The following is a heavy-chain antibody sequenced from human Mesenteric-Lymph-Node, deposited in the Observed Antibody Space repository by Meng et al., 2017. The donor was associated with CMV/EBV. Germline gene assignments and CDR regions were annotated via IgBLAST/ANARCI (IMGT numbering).Heavy chain of an antibody. J-gene: IGHJ5*02. CDR1: GLTFSSSW. CDR3: ARGGRVWSAS. D-gene: IGHD3-3*01. CDR2: IDRDGSRT. V-gene: IGHV3-74*01. Sequence: ETLSLTCAASGLTFSSSWMHWVRQVPGKGLVWVSRIDRDGSRTSYADSVKGRFTVSRDNAKNTLYLQMNSLRAEDTAVYYCARGGRVWSASWGQGTLVTVSS.